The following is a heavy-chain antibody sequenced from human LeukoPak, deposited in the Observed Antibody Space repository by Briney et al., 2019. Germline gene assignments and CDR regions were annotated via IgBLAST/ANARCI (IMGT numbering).Heavy chain of an antibody. CDR3: ARRLGLDRYYFDY. D-gene: IGHD3-22*01. J-gene: IGHJ4*02. V-gene: IGHV1-69*13. Sequence: GASVKVSCKASGYTFVSYGISWVRQAPGQGLEWMGGIIPIFGTANYAQKFQGRVTITADESTSTAYMELSSLRSEDTAVYYCARRLGLDRYYFDYWGQGTLVTVSS. CDR2: IIPIFGTA. CDR1: GYTFVSYG.